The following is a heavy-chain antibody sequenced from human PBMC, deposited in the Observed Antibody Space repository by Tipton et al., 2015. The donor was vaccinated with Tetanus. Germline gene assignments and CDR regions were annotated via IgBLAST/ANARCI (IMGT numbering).Heavy chain of an antibody. D-gene: IGHD2-21*01. CDR2: IKQDGSET. CDR3: ANKGGGDSDY. V-gene: IGHV3-7*01. CDR1: GFTFSGYW. Sequence: SGFTFSGYWMSWVRQAPGKGLEWVANIKQDGSETYYVDSVKGRFTISRDNAKNSLYLQMNSLRAEDTAVYYCANKGGGDSDYWGQGALVTVSS. J-gene: IGHJ4*02.